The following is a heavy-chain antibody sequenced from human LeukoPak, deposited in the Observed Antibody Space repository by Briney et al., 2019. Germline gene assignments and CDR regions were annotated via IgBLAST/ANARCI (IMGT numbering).Heavy chain of an antibody. Sequence: GGSLRLSCAASGFTFTNYAVSWVRQAPGKGLEWVSAGGSGGGTYYADSVKGRFTISRDNSGNTLSLQMNSLRVEDTAAYFCASRTWTGAGYYAFDIWGQGTMVTVSS. CDR2: GGSGGGT. J-gene: IGHJ3*02. CDR3: ASRTWTGAGYYAFDI. D-gene: IGHD3/OR15-3a*01. V-gene: IGHV3-23*01. CDR1: GFTFTNYA.